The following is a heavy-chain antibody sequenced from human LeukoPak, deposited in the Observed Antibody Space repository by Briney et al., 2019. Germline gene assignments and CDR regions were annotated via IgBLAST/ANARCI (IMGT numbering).Heavy chain of an antibody. CDR2: ISSSSNYI. J-gene: IGHJ4*02. V-gene: IGHV3-21*01. CDR1: GFIFSNYS. D-gene: IGHD2-2*01. CDR3: ARDSRSV. Sequence: GGSLRLSCAGSGFIFSNYSMNWVRQAPGKGLEWVSSISSSSNYIYYADSVKGRFTISRDNAKNSLYLQMNSLRAEDTAVYYCARDSRSVWGQGTLVTVSS.